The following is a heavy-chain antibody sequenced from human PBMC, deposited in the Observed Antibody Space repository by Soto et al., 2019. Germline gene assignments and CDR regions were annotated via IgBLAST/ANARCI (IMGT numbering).Heavy chain of an antibody. D-gene: IGHD3-16*01. V-gene: IGHV1-58*02. CDR3: AATFDSRSYDFRGHHW. J-gene: IGHJ4*02. Sequence: SVKVSCKASGFTFSSSAIQWVRQARGQPLEWIGWIVVGSGKTDYTHNLQARVTITRDKSTSTSYMELSGLRSEDTAVYYCAATFDSRSYDFRGHHWWGQGTLVTVSS. CDR2: IVVGSGKT. CDR1: GFTFSSSA.